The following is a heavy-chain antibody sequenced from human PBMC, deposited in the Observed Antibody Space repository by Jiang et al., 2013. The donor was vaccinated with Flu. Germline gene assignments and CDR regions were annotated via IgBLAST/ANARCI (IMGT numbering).Heavy chain of an antibody. J-gene: IGHJ4*02. CDR2: IYHSGST. CDR1: GGSFSGYY. V-gene: IGHV4-34*01. CDR3: ASGDLPGLLWFGEFRGN. Sequence: LLKPSETLSLTCAVYGGSFSGYYWGWIRQPPGKGLEWIGSIYHSGSTYYNPSLKSRVTISVDTSKNQFSLKLSSVTAADTAVYYCASGDLPGLLWFGEFRGNWGQGTLVTVSS. D-gene: IGHD3-10*01.